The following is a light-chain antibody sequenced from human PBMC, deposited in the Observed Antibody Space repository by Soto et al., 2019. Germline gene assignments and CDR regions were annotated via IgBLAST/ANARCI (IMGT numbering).Light chain of an antibody. CDR1: QSVSSSS. Sequence: EIVLTQSPGTLSLSPGERATLSCRASQSVSSSSLAWYQQKRGQAPRLLIHDASSRATGIPDRFSGSGSGTDFTLTISRLEPEDFEVYYCQQYGGSQRTLGQGTKVEIK. J-gene: IGKJ1*01. CDR2: DAS. V-gene: IGKV3-20*01. CDR3: QQYGGSQRT.